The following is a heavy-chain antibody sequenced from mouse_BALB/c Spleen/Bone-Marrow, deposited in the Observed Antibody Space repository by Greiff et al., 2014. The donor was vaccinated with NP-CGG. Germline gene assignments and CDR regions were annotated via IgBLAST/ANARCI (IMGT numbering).Heavy chain of an antibody. CDR1: GFSLTSYG. J-gene: IGHJ4*01. V-gene: IGHV2-6-2*01. CDR3: ARHGNYAMDY. CDR2: IWSDGST. Sequence: VQGVESGPDLVAPSQSLSITCTVSGFSLTSYGVHWVRQPPGKGLEWLVVIWSDGSTTYNPALKSRLSISKDNSKSQVFLKMNGLQTDDTAMYYCARHGNYAMDYWGQGTSVTVSS. D-gene: IGHD1-1*02.